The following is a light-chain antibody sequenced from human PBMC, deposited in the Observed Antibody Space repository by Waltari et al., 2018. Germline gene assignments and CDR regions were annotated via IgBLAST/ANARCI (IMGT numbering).Light chain of an antibody. Sequence: QSVLTQLPSASGTPGQRVTLSCSGSSSNIGSDTVHWFQHLPGPAPKLLIYTYNQRPSGVPDRFAGSKSGTSASLAISGLQSEDEADYYCATWDDTLHGCWVFGGGTKLTVL. CDR1: SSNIGSDT. J-gene: IGLJ3*02. CDR3: ATWDDTLHGCWV. V-gene: IGLV1-44*01. CDR2: TYN.